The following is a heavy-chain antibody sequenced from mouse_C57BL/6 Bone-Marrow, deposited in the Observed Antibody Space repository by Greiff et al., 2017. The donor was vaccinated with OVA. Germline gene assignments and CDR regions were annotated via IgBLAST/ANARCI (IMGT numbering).Heavy chain of an antibody. D-gene: IGHD2-4*01. Sequence: QVQLQQSGAELVKPGASVKISCKASGYAFSSYWMNWVKQRPGKGLEWIGQIYPGDGDTNYNGKFKGKDTLTADKSSSTAYMQLSSLTSKDSAVYVSAGSDDYCVKDYWGQGTTLTVSS. CDR1: GYAFSSYW. V-gene: IGHV1-80*01. CDR3: AGSDDYCVKDY. CDR2: IYPGDGDT. J-gene: IGHJ2*01.